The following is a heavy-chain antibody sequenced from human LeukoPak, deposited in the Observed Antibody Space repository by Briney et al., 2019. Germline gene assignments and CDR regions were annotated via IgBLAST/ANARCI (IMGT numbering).Heavy chain of an antibody. D-gene: IGHD1-26*01. CDR3: AKDPYSGSYYDY. CDR1: GFTFSSYA. V-gene: IGHV3-23*01. J-gene: IGHJ4*02. CDR2: ISGSGGSI. Sequence: GGSLRLPCAASGFTFSSYAMSWVRQAPGKGLEWVSSISGSGGSIYYADSVKGRFTISRDNSKNTLYLQMNSLRAEDKAVYYCAKDPYSGSYYDYWGQGTLVTVSS.